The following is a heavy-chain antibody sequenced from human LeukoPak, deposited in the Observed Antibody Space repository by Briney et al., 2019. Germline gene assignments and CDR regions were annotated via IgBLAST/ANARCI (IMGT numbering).Heavy chain of an antibody. J-gene: IGHJ4*02. CDR1: GGSISSSSYY. Sequence: PSETLSLTCTVSGGSISSSSYYWGWIRRPPGKGLEWIGSIYYSGSTYYNPPLKSRVTISVDTSKNQFSLKLSSVTAADTAVYYCARQLKRPDILTGYYSWVYYFDYWGQGTLVTVSS. CDR3: ARQLKRPDILTGYYSWVYYFDY. CDR2: IYYSGST. V-gene: IGHV4-39*01. D-gene: IGHD3-9*01.